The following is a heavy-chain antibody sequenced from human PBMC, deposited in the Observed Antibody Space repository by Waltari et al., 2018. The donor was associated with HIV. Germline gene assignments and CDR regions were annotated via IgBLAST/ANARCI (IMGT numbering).Heavy chain of an antibody. Sequence: EVQLVESGGDLVQPGGSLRLSCAASEFTFNKYWMTWVRQAPGKGLEWVANIKQDESEKNYVDSVKGRFTISRDNAKNSLFLQMNSLRAEDTAVYYCAREALYDSSGYYFDYWGQGTLVTVSS. J-gene: IGHJ4*02. CDR1: EFTFNKYW. CDR2: IKQDESEK. V-gene: IGHV3-7*01. CDR3: AREALYDSSGYYFDY. D-gene: IGHD3-22*01.